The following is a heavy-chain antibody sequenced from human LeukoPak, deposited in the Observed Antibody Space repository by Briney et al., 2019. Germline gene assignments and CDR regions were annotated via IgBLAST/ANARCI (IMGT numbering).Heavy chain of an antibody. CDR2: ISGSNSYI. CDR3: ARSLTTLTYEGY. V-gene: IGHV3-21*01. Sequence: PGGSLRLSCAASGFTFSSYTMHWIRQAPGKGLEWVSSISGSNSYIFYADSVKGRFTVSRDNAKDSLYLQMNSLRAEDTAVYYCARSLTTLTYEGYWGQGTLVTVSS. CDR1: GFTFSSYT. D-gene: IGHD1-1*01. J-gene: IGHJ4*02.